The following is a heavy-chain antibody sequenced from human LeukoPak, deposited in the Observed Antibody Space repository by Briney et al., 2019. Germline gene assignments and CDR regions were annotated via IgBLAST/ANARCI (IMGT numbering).Heavy chain of an antibody. Sequence: PGGSLRLSCAASGFTFSSYAMHWVRQAPGKGLEWVAVISYDGSNKYYADSVKGRFTISRDNSKNTLYLQMSSLRAEDTAVYYCERWETYCSGGSCYDAFDIWGQGTMVTVSS. CDR2: ISYDGSNK. J-gene: IGHJ3*02. V-gene: IGHV3-30*04. CDR1: GFTFSSYA. D-gene: IGHD2-15*01. CDR3: ERWETYCSGGSCYDAFDI.